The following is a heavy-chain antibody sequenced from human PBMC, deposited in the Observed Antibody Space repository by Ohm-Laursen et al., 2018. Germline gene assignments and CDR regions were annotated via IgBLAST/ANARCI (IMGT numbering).Heavy chain of an antibody. V-gene: IGHV1-2*02. CDR1: GYTFTGYY. CDR3: ARHYDTSGHDY. CDR2: INPNSGGT. J-gene: IGHJ4*02. Sequence: ATVKISCKASGYTFTGYYMHWVRQAPRHGLEWMGWINPNSGGTNYAQKFQGRVTMTGDTSITTAYMELTRLTSDDTAVYYCARHYDTSGHDYWGQGTLVTVSS. D-gene: IGHD3-22*01.